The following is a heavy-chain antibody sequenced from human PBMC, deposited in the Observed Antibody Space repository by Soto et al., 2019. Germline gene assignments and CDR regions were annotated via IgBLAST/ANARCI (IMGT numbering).Heavy chain of an antibody. CDR1: GYTFTSYA. J-gene: IGHJ5*02. CDR3: SRSSGSSWMFYWFDP. V-gene: IGHV1-18*01. CDR2: ISAYNGNT. Sequence: QVQLVQSGAEVKKPGASVKVSCKASGYTFTSYAISWVRQAPGQGLEWMGWISAYNGNTNYAQKLQGRVTMTADTSTSTAYMELRSLRSDDTAVYYCSRSSGSSWMFYWFDPWGQGTLVTVSS. D-gene: IGHD6-13*01.